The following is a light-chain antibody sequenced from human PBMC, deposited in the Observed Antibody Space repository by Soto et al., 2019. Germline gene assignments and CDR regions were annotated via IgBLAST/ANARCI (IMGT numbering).Light chain of an antibody. J-gene: IGLJ1*01. Sequence: QSALTQPASVSGSPGQSITISCTGTSSDVGSYNLVSWYQQHPGKAPKLMIYEGSKRPSGVSKNLSGSKFGNTASLTISGLQAEDEADYYCCSYAGRGGVFGTGTKVTVL. CDR1: SSDVGSYNL. CDR2: EGS. CDR3: CSYAGRGGV. V-gene: IGLV2-23*01.